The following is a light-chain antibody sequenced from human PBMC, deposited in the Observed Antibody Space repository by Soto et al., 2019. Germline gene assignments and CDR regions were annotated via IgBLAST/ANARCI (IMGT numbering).Light chain of an antibody. V-gene: IGLV2-11*01. CDR1: SSDVGCYNY. CDR2: DVT. CDR3: SSYAGSYTLGV. J-gene: IGLJ1*01. Sequence: QSVLTQPRSVSGSPGQSVTISCTGTSSDVGCYNYVSWYQQYPGKAPKLMIYDVTKRPSGVPDRFSGSKSGNTASLTISGLQAEDEADYYCSSYAGSYTLGVFGTGTKLTVL.